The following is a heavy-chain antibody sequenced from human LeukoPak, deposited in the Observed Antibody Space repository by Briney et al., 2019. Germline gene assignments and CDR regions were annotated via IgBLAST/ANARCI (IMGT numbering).Heavy chain of an antibody. V-gene: IGHV3-20*04. Sequence: PGGSLRLSCAASGFKFDDYGMSWVRQAPGKGLEWVSGISWNGGNTGYADSVKGRFTISRDNAKNSLFLQVNSLRADDTAFYYCASEGIYCVNGVCYLVYWGQGTLVTVSS. J-gene: IGHJ4*02. D-gene: IGHD2-8*01. CDR3: ASEGIYCVNGVCYLVY. CDR1: GFKFDDYG. CDR2: ISWNGGNT.